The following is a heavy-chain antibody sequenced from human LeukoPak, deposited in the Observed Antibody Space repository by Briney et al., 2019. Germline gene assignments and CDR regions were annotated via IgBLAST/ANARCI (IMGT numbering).Heavy chain of an antibody. CDR3: AREVIAAAGDFVDY. D-gene: IGHD6-13*01. CDR2: IWYDGSNK. Sequence: GRSPRLSCAASGFTFSSYGMHWVRQGPGKGLEWVAVIWYDGSNKYYADSVKGRFTISRDNSKNTLYLQMNSLRAEDTAVYYCAREVIAAAGDFVDYWGQGTLVTVSS. V-gene: IGHV3-33*01. J-gene: IGHJ4*02. CDR1: GFTFSSYG.